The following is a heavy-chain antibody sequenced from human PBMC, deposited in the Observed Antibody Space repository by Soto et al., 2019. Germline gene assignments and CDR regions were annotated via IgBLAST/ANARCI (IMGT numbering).Heavy chain of an antibody. CDR3: AGGMYGSGSYYIGDAFDM. D-gene: IGHD3-10*01. J-gene: IGHJ3*02. V-gene: IGHV3-53*01. Sequence: PGGSLRPSCADPGTTATYNYMNRVRKAPGKGLGWVLGICGGGDPVDADAGKGRFTICRDNSKGTLYLQMDSLRAEDTAVYYCAGGMYGSGSYYIGDAFDMWGQGTMVTVSS. CDR2: ICGGGDP. CDR1: GTTATYNY.